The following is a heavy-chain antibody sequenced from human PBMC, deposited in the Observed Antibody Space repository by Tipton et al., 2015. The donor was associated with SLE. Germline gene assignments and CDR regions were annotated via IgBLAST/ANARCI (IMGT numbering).Heavy chain of an antibody. J-gene: IGHJ3*02. CDR3: ARRSSSWYRGYAFDI. D-gene: IGHD6-13*01. Sequence: TLSLTCVVSGYSITSDNYWDWIRQPPGKGLEWIGSIYHSGSIYYNPSFESRVTLSIDTSKNQFSLKLSSVTAADTAVYYCARRSSSWYRGYAFDIWGQGTMVTVSS. CDR2: IYHSGSI. V-gene: IGHV4-38-2*01. CDR1: GYSITSDNY.